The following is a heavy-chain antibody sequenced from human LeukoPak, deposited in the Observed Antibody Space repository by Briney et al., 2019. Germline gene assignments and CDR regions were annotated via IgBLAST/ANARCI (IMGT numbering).Heavy chain of an antibody. CDR2: IYYSGST. V-gene: IGHV4-59*01. CDR3: ARGNGFDSSGYYY. J-gene: IGHJ4*02. CDR1: GGSISSYY. D-gene: IGHD3-22*01. Sequence: KPSETLSLTCTVSGGSISSYYWSWIRQPPGKGLEWIGYIYYSGSTNYNPSLKSRVTISVDTSKNQFSLKLSSVTAADTAVYYCARGNGFDSSGYYYWGQGTLVTVSS.